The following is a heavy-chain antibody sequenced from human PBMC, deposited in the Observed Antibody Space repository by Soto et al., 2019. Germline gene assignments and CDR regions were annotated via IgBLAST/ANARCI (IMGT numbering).Heavy chain of an antibody. Sequence: DLEWIGYIYHSGSTYYNPSLKSRVTISVDRSKNQFSLKLSSVTAADTAVYYCASQACSGGSCYVGWFDPWGQGTLVTVSS. V-gene: IGHV4-30-2*01. J-gene: IGHJ5*02. CDR3: ASQACSGGSCYVGWFDP. CDR2: IYHSGST. D-gene: IGHD2-15*01.